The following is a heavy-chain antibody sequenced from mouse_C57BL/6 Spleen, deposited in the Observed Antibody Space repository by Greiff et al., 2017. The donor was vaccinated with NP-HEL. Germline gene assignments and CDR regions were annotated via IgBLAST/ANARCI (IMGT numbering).Heavy chain of an antibody. Sequence: LQESGPELVKPGASVKISCKASGYAFSSSWMNWVKQRPGKGLEWIGRIYPGDGDTNYNGKFKGKATLTADKSSSTAYMQLSSLTSEDSAVYFCARRQGTSHFDYWGQGTTLTVSS. J-gene: IGHJ2*01. D-gene: IGHD3-3*01. CDR1: GYAFSSSW. V-gene: IGHV1-82*01. CDR3: ARRQGTSHFDY. CDR2: IYPGDGDT.